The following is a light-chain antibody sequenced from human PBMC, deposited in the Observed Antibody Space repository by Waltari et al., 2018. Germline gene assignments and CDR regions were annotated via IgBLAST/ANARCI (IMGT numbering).Light chain of an antibody. CDR3: QHSYNPPLS. CDR2: AAS. V-gene: IGKV1-39*01. J-gene: IGKJ4*01. Sequence: DIQMTQSPSSLSASVGDRVSITCRASQIINKYLNWYQQKPGETPKLLIYAASSLQSGVPSRFSGSGSGTDFTLTISSLQPEDFATYYCQHSYNPPLSFGGGTKVEVK. CDR1: QIINKY.